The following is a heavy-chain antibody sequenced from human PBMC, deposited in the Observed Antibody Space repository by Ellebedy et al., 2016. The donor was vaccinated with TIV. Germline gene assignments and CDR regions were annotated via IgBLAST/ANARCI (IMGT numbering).Heavy chain of an antibody. V-gene: IGHV3-30*18. CDR2: ISYDGSKK. D-gene: IGHD6-25*01. CDR3: AKYLRQRLPEIAFDI. Sequence: GESLKISXAASGFTFSSYGMHWVRQAPGKGLEWVAVISYDGSKKSYADSVKGRFTISRDNSKNTLYLQMNSLRAEDTAVYYCAKYLRQRLPEIAFDIWGQGTMVTVSS. CDR1: GFTFSSYG. J-gene: IGHJ3*02.